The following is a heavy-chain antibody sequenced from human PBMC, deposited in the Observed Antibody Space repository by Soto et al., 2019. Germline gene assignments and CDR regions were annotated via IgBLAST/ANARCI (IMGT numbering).Heavy chain of an antibody. CDR2: ISSSSSTI. CDR3: ARDLADYDAFDI. Sequence: GGSLRLSCAASGFTFSSYSMNWVRPAPGKGLEWVSYISSSSSTIYYADSVKGRFTISRDNAKNSLYLQMNSLRAEDTAVYYCARDLADYDAFDIWGQGTMVTVSS. V-gene: IGHV3-48*01. J-gene: IGHJ3*02. CDR1: GFTFSSYS. D-gene: IGHD4-17*01.